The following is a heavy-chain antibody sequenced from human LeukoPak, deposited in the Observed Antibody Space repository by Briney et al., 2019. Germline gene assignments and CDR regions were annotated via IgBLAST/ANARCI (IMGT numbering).Heavy chain of an antibody. Sequence: ASVKVSCNASGYTFTSYGISWVRQAPGQGLEWLGWISVYNGNTNYAQMVQGRVTMSTDTSTSTAYMELRSLRSDDTAVYYCARDEFTRASAYWGQGTLVTVSS. D-gene: IGHD2-2*01. V-gene: IGHV1-18*01. CDR1: GYTFTSYG. CDR3: ARDEFTRASAY. J-gene: IGHJ4*02. CDR2: ISVYNGNT.